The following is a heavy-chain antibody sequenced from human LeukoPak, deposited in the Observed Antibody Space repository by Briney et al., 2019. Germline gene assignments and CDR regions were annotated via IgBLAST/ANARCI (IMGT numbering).Heavy chain of an antibody. V-gene: IGHV1-18*01. Sequence: ASVKVSCKASGYTFTSYGISWVRQAPGQGLEGRGWISAYNGNTNYAQKLQGRVTMTTDTSTSTAYMELRSLRSDDTAVYYCARDTLIALAAAPAEPWYFDLWGRGTLVTVSS. CDR2: ISAYNGNT. CDR1: GYTFTSYG. CDR3: ARDTLIALAAAPAEPWYFDL. D-gene: IGHD6-19*01. J-gene: IGHJ2*01.